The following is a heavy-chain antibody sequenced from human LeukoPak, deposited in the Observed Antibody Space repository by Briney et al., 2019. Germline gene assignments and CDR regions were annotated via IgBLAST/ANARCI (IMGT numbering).Heavy chain of an antibody. D-gene: IGHD5-18*01. CDR1: GGSINSDNW. V-gene: IGHV4-4*02. CDR2: IYHSGST. J-gene: IGHJ4*02. Sequence: SGTLSLTCAVSGGSINSDNWWSWLRQPPGKGLEWIGEIYHSGSTDYNPSLKSRVTISLDKSKNQFSLNLTSVAAADTAVYYCARAGGYGLIDYWGQGTMVTVSS. CDR3: ARAGGYGLIDY.